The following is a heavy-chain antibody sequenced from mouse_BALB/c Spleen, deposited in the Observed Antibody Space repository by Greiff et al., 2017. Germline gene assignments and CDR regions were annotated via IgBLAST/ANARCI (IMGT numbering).Heavy chain of an antibody. Sequence: VQLQQSGAELVRPGTSVKVSCKASGYAFTNYLIEWVKQRPGQGLEWIGVINPGSGGTNYNEKFKGKATLTADKSSSTAYMQLSSLTSDDSAVYFCARSGDPYYYAMDYWGQGTSVTVSS. CDR1: GYAFTNYL. V-gene: IGHV1-54*01. CDR2: INPGSGGT. J-gene: IGHJ4*01. D-gene: IGHD2-13*01. CDR3: ARSGDPYYYAMDY.